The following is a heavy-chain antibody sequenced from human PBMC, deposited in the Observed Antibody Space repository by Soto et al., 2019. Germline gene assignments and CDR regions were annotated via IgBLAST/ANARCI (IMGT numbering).Heavy chain of an antibody. CDR1: GGSISSGDYY. D-gene: IGHD3-10*01. J-gene: IGHJ5*02. CDR2: IYYSGST. Sequence: SETLSLTCTVSGGSISSGDYYWSWIRQPPGKGLEWIGYIYYSGSTYYNPSLKSRVTISVDTSKNQFSLRLSSVTAADTAVYYCARGSMVRGVIIRGDWFDPWGQGTLVTSPQ. CDR3: ARGSMVRGVIIRGDWFDP. V-gene: IGHV4-30-4*01.